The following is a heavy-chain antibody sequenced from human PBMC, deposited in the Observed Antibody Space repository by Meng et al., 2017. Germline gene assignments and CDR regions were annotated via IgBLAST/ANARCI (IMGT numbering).Heavy chain of an antibody. D-gene: IGHD3-3*01. V-gene: IGHV1-8*01. CDR1: GYTFTSYD. CDR3: ARGPNYDFWSGYYFSPRTNYYYYGMDV. CDR2: MNPNSGNT. Sequence: ASVKVSCKASGYTFTSYDINWVRQATGQGLEWMGWMNPNSGNTGDAQKFQGRVTMTRNTSISTAYMKLSSLRSEDTAVYYCARGPNYDFWSGYYFSPRTNYYYYGMDVWGQGTTVTVSS. J-gene: IGHJ6*02.